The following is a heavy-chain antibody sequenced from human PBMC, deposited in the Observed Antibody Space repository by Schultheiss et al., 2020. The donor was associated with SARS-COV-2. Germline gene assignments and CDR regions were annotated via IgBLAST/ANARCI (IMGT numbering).Heavy chain of an antibody. CDR3: ASYYYESSGAFDI. V-gene: IGHV3-48*04. Sequence: GGSLRLSCAASGFTFSSYSMNWVRQAPGKGLEWVSYISSSGSTIYYADSVKGRFTISRDNAKNSLYLQMNSLRAEDTAVYYCASYYYESSGAFDIWGQGTMVTVSS. CDR1: GFTFSSYS. CDR2: ISSSGSTI. D-gene: IGHD3-22*01. J-gene: IGHJ3*02.